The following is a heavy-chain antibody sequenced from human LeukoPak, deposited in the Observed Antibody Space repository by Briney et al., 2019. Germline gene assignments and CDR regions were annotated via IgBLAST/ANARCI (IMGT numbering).Heavy chain of an antibody. D-gene: IGHD2-15*01. Sequence: PGGSLRLSCAASGFAFSSYSMNWVRQAPGKGLEWVSYISSSSSTIYYADSVKGRFTISRDNAKNSLYLQMNSLRAEDTAVYYCAPDPYCGGGSCYSGRLNWLDPWGQGTLVTVSS. J-gene: IGHJ5*02. CDR2: ISSSSSTI. CDR1: GFAFSSYS. CDR3: APDPYCGGGSCYSGRLNWLDP. V-gene: IGHV3-48*01.